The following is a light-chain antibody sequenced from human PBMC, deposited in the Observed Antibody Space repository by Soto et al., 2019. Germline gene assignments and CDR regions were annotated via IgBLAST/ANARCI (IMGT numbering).Light chain of an antibody. J-gene: IGKJ1*01. CDR1: QSISSW. V-gene: IGKV1-5*03. CDR2: KSS. Sequence: DIQMTQSPSTLSASVGDRVTITCRASQSISSWLAWYQQKPWKAPKLLIYKSSSLESEVPSRFSGSGSGTAFTLTISSLQPNDFATYYCQQYNSYAWTFVQGTKVDIK. CDR3: QQYNSYAWT.